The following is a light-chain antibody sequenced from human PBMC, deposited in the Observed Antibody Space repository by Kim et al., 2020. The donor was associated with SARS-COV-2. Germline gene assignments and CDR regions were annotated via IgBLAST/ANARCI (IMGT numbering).Light chain of an antibody. CDR3: QQYNNWPPWT. CDR1: QSVSTN. Sequence: SPGERATLSCRASQSVSTNLAWYQQKPGQAPRLLIYGASTRATGIPARFSGGGSGTDFTLTISSLQSEDFAVYYCQQYNNWPPWTFGQGTKVDIK. J-gene: IGKJ1*01. CDR2: GAS. V-gene: IGKV3-15*01.